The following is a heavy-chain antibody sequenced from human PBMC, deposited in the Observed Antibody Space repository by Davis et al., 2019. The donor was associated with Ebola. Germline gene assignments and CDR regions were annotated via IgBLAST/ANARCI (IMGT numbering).Heavy chain of an antibody. CDR2: ITVTSNYT. V-gene: IGHV3-21*01. CDR3: ARRNWFDP. J-gene: IGHJ5*02. Sequence: PGGSLRLSCAASGFTFSSYSMNCVRQAPGKGLEWVSSITVTSNYTYYADSVKGRFTISRDNAKNSLYLQMNSLRAEDTAVYYCARRNWFDPWGQGTLVTVSS. CDR1: GFTFSSYS.